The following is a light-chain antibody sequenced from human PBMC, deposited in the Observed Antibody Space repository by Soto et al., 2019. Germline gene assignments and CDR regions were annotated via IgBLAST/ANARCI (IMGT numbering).Light chain of an antibody. CDR3: QQVNSFPST. J-gene: IGKJ5*01. V-gene: IGKV1-9*01. Sequence: IPLTQSPSSLSASVGDRVTITCRASQGISSHLAWYQQKPGKAPKLLIYAASTLQTGVPSRFSGGGSGTAFTLNLSSLQPEDFATYYCQQVNSFPSTFGPGTRLEIK. CDR2: AAS. CDR1: QGISSH.